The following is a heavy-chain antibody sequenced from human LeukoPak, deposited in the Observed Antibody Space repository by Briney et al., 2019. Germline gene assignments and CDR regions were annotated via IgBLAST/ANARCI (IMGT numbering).Heavy chain of an antibody. CDR2: IYASGST. J-gene: IGHJ4*02. V-gene: IGHV4-4*07. CDR3: ARSSPVPRGQQLVPSPEY. Sequence: PSETLSLTCTVSGGSISSYYWSWIRQPAGKGLEWIGRIYASGSTNYNPSLKGRVTMSVDTSKNQFSLQLRSVTAADTAVYYCARSSPVPRGQQLVPSPEYWGQGILVTVSS. CDR1: GGSISSYY. D-gene: IGHD6-13*01.